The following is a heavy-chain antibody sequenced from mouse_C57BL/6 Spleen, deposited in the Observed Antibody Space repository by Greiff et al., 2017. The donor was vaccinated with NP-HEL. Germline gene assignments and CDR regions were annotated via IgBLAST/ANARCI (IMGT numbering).Heavy chain of an antibody. CDR1: GYTFTSYW. V-gene: IGHV1-69*01. Sequence: VKLQQPGAELVMPGASVKLSCKASGYTFTSYWMHWVKQRPGQGLEWIGEIDPSDSYTNYNQKFKGKSTLTVDKSSSTAYMQLSSLTSEDSAVYYCARDYGSSPYYAMDYWGQGTSVTVAS. CDR3: ARDYGSSPYYAMDY. D-gene: IGHD1-1*01. CDR2: IDPSDSYT. J-gene: IGHJ4*01.